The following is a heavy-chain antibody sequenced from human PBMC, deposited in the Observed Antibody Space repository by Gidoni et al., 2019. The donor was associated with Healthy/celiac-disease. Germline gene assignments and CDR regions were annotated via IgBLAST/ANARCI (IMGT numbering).Heavy chain of an antibody. CDR2: ISGSGGST. D-gene: IGHD2-15*01. Sequence: EVQLLESGGGLVQPGGSLRLSCAASGFTFSSYAMSWVRQAPGKGLEWVSAISGSGGSTYYADSVKGRFTISRDNSKNTLYLQMNSLRAEDTAVYYCAKDIVVVVAAEDAFDIWGQGTMVTVSS. V-gene: IGHV3-23*01. CDR3: AKDIVVVVAAEDAFDI. J-gene: IGHJ3*02. CDR1: GFTFSSYA.